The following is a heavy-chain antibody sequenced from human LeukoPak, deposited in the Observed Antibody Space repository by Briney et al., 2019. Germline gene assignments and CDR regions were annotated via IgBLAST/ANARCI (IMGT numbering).Heavy chain of an antibody. CDR1: GYTFTGYY. D-gene: IGHD3-3*01. J-gene: IGHJ4*02. CDR2: INPNSGGT. CDR3: ARGSRFLEWLLYEVLNY. Sequence: ASVKVSCKASGYTFTGYYMHWVRQAPGQGLGWMGWINPNSGGTNYAQKFQGRVTMTRDTSISTAYMELSRLRSDDTAVYYCARGSRFLEWLLYEVLNYWGQGTLVTVSS. V-gene: IGHV1-2*02.